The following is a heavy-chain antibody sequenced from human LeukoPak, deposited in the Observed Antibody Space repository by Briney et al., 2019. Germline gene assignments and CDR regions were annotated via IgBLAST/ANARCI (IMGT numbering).Heavy chain of an antibody. CDR3: ARDPVRGGGLPLGQEGLLAFDI. CDR1: GGSISSGGYY. V-gene: IGHV4-31*03. J-gene: IGHJ3*02. CDR2: IYYSRST. Sequence: SETLSLTCTVSGGSISSGGYYWSWIRQHPGKGLVWTGYIYYSRSTYYNPSLKSRVTISVDTSKNQFSLKLSSVTAADTAVYYCARDPVRGGGLPLGQEGLLAFDIWGQGTMVTVSS. D-gene: IGHD3-16*01.